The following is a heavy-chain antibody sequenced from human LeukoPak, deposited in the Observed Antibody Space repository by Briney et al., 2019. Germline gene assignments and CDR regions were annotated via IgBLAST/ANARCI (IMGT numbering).Heavy chain of an antibody. CDR2: IYYSGST. V-gene: IGHV4-30-4*01. CDR3: ARGAYYYDSSGYWDDAFDI. D-gene: IGHD3-22*01. J-gene: IGHJ3*02. Sequence: SETLSLTCTVSGGSISSGDYYWSWIRQPPGKGLEWIGYIYYSGSTYYNPSLKSRVTISVDTSKNQFSLKLSSVTAADTAVYYCARGAYYYDSSGYWDDAFDIWGQGTMVTVSS. CDR1: GGSISSGDYY.